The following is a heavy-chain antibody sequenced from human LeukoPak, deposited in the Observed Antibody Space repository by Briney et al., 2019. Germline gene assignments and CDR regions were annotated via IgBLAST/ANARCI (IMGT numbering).Heavy chain of an antibody. V-gene: IGHV3-15*01. D-gene: IGHD2-15*01. J-gene: IGHJ4*02. CDR2: IKSKSDGGTI. Sequence: GGSLRLSCVGSGFTFSDAWMSWVRQAPGKGLEWVGRIKSKSDGGTIDYAAPVKGRITISRDDSRNTLYLQMNSLKTEDTAVYYCTTRRQDGWWGQGTLVTVS. CDR3: TTRRQDGW. CDR1: GFTFSDAW.